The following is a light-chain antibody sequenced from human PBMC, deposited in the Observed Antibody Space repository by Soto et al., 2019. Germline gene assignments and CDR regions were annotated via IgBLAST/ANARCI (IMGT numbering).Light chain of an antibody. J-gene: IGKJ2*01. CDR3: QQYDNRPPYT. V-gene: IGKV1-33*01. Sequence: DIQMTQSPSSLSASIGDRVTITCQASQDISNYLKWYQQKPGKAPTLLIYDASNLETGVPSRFSGSGSGTDFTFTISSLQPEDIATYYCQQYDNRPPYTFGQGTKLEI. CDR2: DAS. CDR1: QDISNY.